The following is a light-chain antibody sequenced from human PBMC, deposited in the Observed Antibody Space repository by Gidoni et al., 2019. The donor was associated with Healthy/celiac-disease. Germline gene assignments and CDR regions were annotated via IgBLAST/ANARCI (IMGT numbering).Light chain of an antibody. CDR2: WAS. CDR3: QQYYSTPDT. J-gene: IGKJ2*01. Sequence: DIVMNQSPDSPAVSLGERATINCKSSQSVLYSSNNKNYLAWYQQKPGQPPKLLIYWASTRESGVPDRFSGSGSGTDFTLTISSLQAEDVAVYYCQQYYSTPDTFGQGTKLEIK. V-gene: IGKV4-1*01. CDR1: QSVLYSSNNKNY.